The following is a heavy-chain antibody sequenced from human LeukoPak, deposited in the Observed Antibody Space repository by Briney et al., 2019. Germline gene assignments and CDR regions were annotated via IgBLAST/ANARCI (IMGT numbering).Heavy chain of an antibody. Sequence: GGSLRLSCAASGFTFSSYWMHWVRQAPGKGLVWVSRINSDGSSTSYADSVKGRFTISRDNARNTLYLQMNSLRAEDTAVYYCARDGDSSGWYYFDYWGQGTLVTVSS. J-gene: IGHJ4*02. CDR1: GFTFSSYW. CDR3: ARDGDSSGWYYFDY. V-gene: IGHV3-74*01. CDR2: INSDGSST. D-gene: IGHD6-19*01.